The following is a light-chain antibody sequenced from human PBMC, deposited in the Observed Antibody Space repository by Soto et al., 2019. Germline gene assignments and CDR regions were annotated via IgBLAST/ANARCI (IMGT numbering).Light chain of an antibody. CDR1: QSVSSN. Sequence: EIVLTQSPGTLSLSPVERANLSCRASQSVSSNLAWYQQKPGQAPRLLIYGASTRATGIPARFSGSGSGTEFTLTISSLQSEDFAVYYCQQYNNWPRTFGQGTKVDIK. CDR2: GAS. V-gene: IGKV3-15*01. J-gene: IGKJ1*01. CDR3: QQYNNWPRT.